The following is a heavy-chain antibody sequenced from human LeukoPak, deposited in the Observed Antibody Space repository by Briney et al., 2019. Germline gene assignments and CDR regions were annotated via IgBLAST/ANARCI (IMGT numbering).Heavy chain of an antibody. Sequence: SETLSLTCTVSGYSISSGYYWGWIRQPPGKGLEWIGSIYHSGSTYYNPSLKNRVTISVDTSKNQFSLKLSSVTAADTAVYYCARIYPYYYDSSGYYYSEGRVAYYFDYWGQGTLVTVSS. CDR1: GYSISSGYY. J-gene: IGHJ4*02. CDR2: IYHSGST. CDR3: ARIYPYYYDSSGYYYSEGRVAYYFDY. V-gene: IGHV4-38-2*02. D-gene: IGHD3-22*01.